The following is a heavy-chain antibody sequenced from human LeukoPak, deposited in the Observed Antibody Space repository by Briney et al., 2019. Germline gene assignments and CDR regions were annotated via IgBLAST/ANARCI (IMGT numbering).Heavy chain of an antibody. V-gene: IGHV4-59*01. Sequence: SETLSLTCSVSGDSFSGYYWHWIRQPPGKGLEWIGYIYYSGSTNYNPSLKSRVTISVDTSKNQFSLKLSSVTAADTAVYYCARDSPYYYDSSGYYGSNAFDIWGQGTMATVSS. CDR1: GDSFSGYY. CDR3: ARDSPYYYDSSGYYGSNAFDI. J-gene: IGHJ3*02. CDR2: IYYSGST. D-gene: IGHD3-22*01.